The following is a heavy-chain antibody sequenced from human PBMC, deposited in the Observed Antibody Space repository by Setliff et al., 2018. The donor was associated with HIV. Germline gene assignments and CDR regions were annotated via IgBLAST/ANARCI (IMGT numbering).Heavy chain of an antibody. CDR2: IFYTGTGTT. CDR3: ARDEGVVAATETYYYNGLDV. D-gene: IGHD2-15*01. J-gene: IGHJ6*02. Sequence: SETLSLTCTVSGGPINSGSYHWGWIRQPPGKGLEWIGTIFYTGTGTTYSNPSLTSRVTISIDTSKNQFSLTLNSVTAADTAVYYCARDEGVVAATETYYYNGLDVWGQGTTVTVSS. V-gene: IGHV4-39*07. CDR1: GGPINSGSYH.